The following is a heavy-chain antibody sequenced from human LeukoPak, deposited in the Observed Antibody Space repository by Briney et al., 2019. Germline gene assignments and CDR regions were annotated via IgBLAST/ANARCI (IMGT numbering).Heavy chain of an antibody. J-gene: IGHJ4*02. CDR2: INHRGST. CDR1: GGSFSGYY. V-gene: IGHV4-34*01. CDR3: AAQCGGDCSYFFDY. D-gene: IGHD2-21*01. Sequence: PSETLSLTCAVYGGSFSGYYWNWIRQPPGKGLEWIGEINHRGSTNYNPSLKSRVSMSVDTSKNQFSLKLSSVTAADTAVYYCAAQCGGDCSYFFDYWGQGTLVTVSS.